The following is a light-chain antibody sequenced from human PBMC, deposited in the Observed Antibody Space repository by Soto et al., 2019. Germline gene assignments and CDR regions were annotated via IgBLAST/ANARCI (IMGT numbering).Light chain of an antibody. Sequence: QSVLTQSPSASASLGASVKLTCTLSSGHSSYAIAWHQQQPEKGPRYLMKLNSDGSHSKGDGLPDRFSGSSSGAERYLTSSCLQSEDEADYYCQTWGTGILVFGGGTKLTVL. J-gene: IGLJ2*01. CDR3: QTWGTGILV. CDR1: SGHSSYA. CDR2: LNSDGSH. V-gene: IGLV4-69*01.